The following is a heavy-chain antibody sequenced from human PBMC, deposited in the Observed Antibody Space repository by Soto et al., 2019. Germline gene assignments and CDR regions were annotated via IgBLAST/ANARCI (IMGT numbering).Heavy chain of an antibody. CDR3: ARGETGYCSGGSCYGGAFDI. Sequence: SETLSLTCAVSGGSISSGGYSWSWIRQPPGKGLEWIGYIYHSGSTYYNPSLKSRVTISVDRSKNQFSLKLSSVTAADTAVYYCARGETGYCSGGSCYGGAFDIWGQGTMVTVSS. J-gene: IGHJ3*02. CDR1: GGSISSGGYS. V-gene: IGHV4-30-2*01. CDR2: IYHSGST. D-gene: IGHD2-15*01.